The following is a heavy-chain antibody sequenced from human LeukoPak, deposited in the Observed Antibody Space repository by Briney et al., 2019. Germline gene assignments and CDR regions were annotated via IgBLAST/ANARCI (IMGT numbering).Heavy chain of an antibody. CDR3: ARDPVGGYPPVVDWFDP. CDR1: GGTFSSYA. Sequence: SVKVSCKASGGTFSSYAISWVRQAPGQGLEWMGRIIPIFGTANYAQKFQGRVTITTDESTSTAYMELSSLRSEDTAVYYCARDPVGGYPPVVDWFDPWGQGTLVTVSS. CDR2: IIPIFGTA. J-gene: IGHJ5*02. D-gene: IGHD3-22*01. V-gene: IGHV1-69*05.